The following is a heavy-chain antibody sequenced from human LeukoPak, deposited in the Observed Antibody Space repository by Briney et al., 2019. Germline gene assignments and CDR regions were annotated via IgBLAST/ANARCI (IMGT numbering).Heavy chain of an antibody. J-gene: IGHJ3*02. CDR2: INTNTGNP. V-gene: IGHV7-4-1*02. D-gene: IGHD6-13*01. CDR3: AREYFAAAGPDAFDI. CDR1: GYTFSSYV. Sequence: ASVKVTCKASGYTFSSYVMNWVRLAPGQGLEWMGRINTNTGNPTYAQGFTGRFVFSLDTSVSTANLQISSLKAEDTAVYYCAREYFAAAGPDAFDIWGQGTMVTVSS.